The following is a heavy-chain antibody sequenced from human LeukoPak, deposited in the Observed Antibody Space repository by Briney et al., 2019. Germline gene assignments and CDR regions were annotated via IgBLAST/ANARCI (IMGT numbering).Heavy chain of an antibody. CDR3: TRAPGSAYYPYYYMDV. Sequence: SETLSLTCTVSGGSISNYYWSWIRQPPGKGLEWIGYIYYTGSTNYNPSLKSRVTMSVDTSKNQFSLNLNSVTAADTAEYYCTRAPGSAYYPYYYMDVWGKGTTVTVPS. CDR1: GGSISNYY. CDR2: IYYTGST. D-gene: IGHD6-19*01. V-gene: IGHV4-59*01. J-gene: IGHJ6*03.